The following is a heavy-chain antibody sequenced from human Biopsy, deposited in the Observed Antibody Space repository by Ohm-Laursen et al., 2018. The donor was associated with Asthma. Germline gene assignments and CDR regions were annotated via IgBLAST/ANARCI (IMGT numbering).Heavy chain of an antibody. Sequence: SLRLSCAAAGFTVSRDHMFWVRQAPGKGLEWVSVIYSGGTSHTADSVGGRFTISRDFSKNTLHLQMHSLRVEDTAVYYCARGDSSGWSHYYFDYWGQGILVTVSS. D-gene: IGHD6-19*01. CDR1: GFTVSRDH. J-gene: IGHJ4*02. CDR2: IYSGGTS. V-gene: IGHV3-53*01. CDR3: ARGDSSGWSHYYFDY.